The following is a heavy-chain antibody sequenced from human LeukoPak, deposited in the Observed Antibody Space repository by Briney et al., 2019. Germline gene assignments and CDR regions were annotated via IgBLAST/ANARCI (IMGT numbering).Heavy chain of an antibody. CDR2: IYYSGST. CDR1: GGSVSSGSYY. J-gene: IGHJ5*02. V-gene: IGHV4-61*01. Sequence: SETLSLTCTVSGGSVSSGSYYWSWIRQPPGKGLEWIGYIYYSGSTHYNPSLKSRITISVDTSKNQFSLKLSAVTAADTAVYYCARAVRVGWFDPWGQGTLVTVSS. CDR3: ARAVRVGWFDP. D-gene: IGHD4-17*01.